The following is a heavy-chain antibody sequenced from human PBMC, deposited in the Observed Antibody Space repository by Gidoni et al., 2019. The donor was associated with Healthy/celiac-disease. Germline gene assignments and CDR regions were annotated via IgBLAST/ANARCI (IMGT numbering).Heavy chain of an antibody. CDR2: ISYSGST. J-gene: IGHJ5*02. CDR3: ATTGCGGDCYQNWFDP. Sequence: QVQLQESGPGLVKPSQTLSLTCTVSGGSISSGGYYWSWIRQHPGKGLEWIGYISYSGSTYYNPYLKSRVTISVDTSKNQFSLKLSSVTAADTAVYYCATTGCGGDCYQNWFDPWGQGTLVTVSS. CDR1: GGSISSGGYY. D-gene: IGHD2-21*01. V-gene: IGHV4-31*03.